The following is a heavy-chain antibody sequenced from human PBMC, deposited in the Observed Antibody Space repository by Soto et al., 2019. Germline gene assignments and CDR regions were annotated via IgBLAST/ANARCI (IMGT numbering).Heavy chain of an antibody. V-gene: IGHV4-31*03. CDR1: GGSISSGGYY. D-gene: IGHD3-3*01. Sequence: PSETLSLTCTVSGGSISSGGYYWSWIRQHPGKGLEWIGYIYYSGSTYYNPSLKSRVTISVDTSKNQFSLKLSSVTAADTAVYYFARAPGSITIFGVVTVFDYWGQGTLVTVSS. CDR2: IYYSGST. CDR3: ARAPGSITIFGVVTVFDY. J-gene: IGHJ4*02.